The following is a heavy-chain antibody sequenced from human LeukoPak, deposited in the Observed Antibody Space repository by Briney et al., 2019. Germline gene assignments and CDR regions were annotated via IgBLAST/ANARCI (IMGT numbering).Heavy chain of an antibody. Sequence: SVKVSCKASRGTFSSYAISWVRQAPGQGLEWMGRIIPILGIANYAQKFQGRVTITADKSTSTAYMELSSLRSEDTAVYYCAQISSIAAVNYGMDVWGQGTTVTVSS. D-gene: IGHD6-6*01. J-gene: IGHJ6*02. CDR2: IIPILGIA. CDR3: AQISSIAAVNYGMDV. CDR1: RGTFSSYA. V-gene: IGHV1-69*04.